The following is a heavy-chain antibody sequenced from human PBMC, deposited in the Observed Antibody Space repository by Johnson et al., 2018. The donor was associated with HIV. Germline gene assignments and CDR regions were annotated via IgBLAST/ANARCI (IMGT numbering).Heavy chain of an antibody. J-gene: IGHJ3*02. CDR1: GFTFSSYG. D-gene: IGHD1-14*01. V-gene: IGHV3-74*01. Sequence: VQLVESGGGLVQPGGSLRLSCAASGFTFSSYGMHWVRQAPGKGLEWVSRINSDGNTTTYADSVKGRFTISRDNSKNTLYMQMNSLRPEDTAVYYCARDQGGNHNAFDIWG. CDR3: ARDQGGNHNAFDI. CDR2: INSDGNTT.